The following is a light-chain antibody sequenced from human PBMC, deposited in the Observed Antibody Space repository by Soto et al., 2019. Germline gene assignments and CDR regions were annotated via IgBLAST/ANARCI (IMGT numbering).Light chain of an antibody. CDR3: QKYNSAPLT. J-gene: IGKJ4*01. CDR2: AAP. Sequence: DIQMTQSPSSLSASVGDRVTITCRASQGISSYLAWYQQKPGKVPKVLTYAAPTLQSGVPSRFSGNGSGTDFTLTISSPQPKDAATYYCQKYNSAPLTFGGGTKVEIK. V-gene: IGKV1-27*01. CDR1: QGISSY.